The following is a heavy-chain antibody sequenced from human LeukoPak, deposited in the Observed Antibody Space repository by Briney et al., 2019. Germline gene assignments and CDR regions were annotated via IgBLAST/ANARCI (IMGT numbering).Heavy chain of an antibody. Sequence: GGSLRLSCAASRFTFSLYAIHWVRQAPGKGLEWVAVISYDGSNKNYADSVKGRFTISRDNSKNTLYLQMNSLRAEDTAVYYCTRARYCSISSCYMDVWGKGTTTVSS. CDR3: TRARYCSISSCYMDV. D-gene: IGHD2-15*01. CDR2: ISYDGSNK. J-gene: IGHJ6*03. CDR1: RFTFSLYA. V-gene: IGHV3-30-3*01.